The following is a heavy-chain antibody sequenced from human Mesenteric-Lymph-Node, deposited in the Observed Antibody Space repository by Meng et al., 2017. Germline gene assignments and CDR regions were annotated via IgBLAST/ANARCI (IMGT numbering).Heavy chain of an antibody. Sequence: SCSASGFTFSSYAMHWFRQAPGKGLEWVAVISYDGSNKYYADSVKGRLTISRDNSKNTLYLQMNSLRAEDTAVYYCARDDTIFGVAAINDYWGQGTLVTVSS. J-gene: IGHJ4*02. CDR1: GFTFSSYA. V-gene: IGHV3-30*01. CDR3: ARDDTIFGVAAINDY. D-gene: IGHD3-3*01. CDR2: ISYDGSNK.